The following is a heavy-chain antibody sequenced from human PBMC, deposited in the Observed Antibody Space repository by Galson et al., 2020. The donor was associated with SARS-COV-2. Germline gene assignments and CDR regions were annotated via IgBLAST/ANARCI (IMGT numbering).Heavy chain of an antibody. CDR1: GYTFTRYY. V-gene: IGHV1-46*03. CDR3: ARTARVRGVTVDS. D-gene: IGHD3-10*01. Sequence: ASVTVSCKASGYTFTRYYMHWVRQAPGQGLEWMGIINPSGGSTSYAQKFQGRVTMTRDTSTSTVYMELSSLRSEDTAVYYCARTARVRGVTVDSWGQGTLVTVSS. CDR2: INPSGGST. J-gene: IGHJ4*02.